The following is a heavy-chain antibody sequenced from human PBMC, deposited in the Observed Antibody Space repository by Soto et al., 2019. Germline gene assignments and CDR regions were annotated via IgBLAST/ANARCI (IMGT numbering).Heavy chain of an antibody. CDR2: INPNSGDT. J-gene: IGHJ4*02. D-gene: IGHD3-3*01. CDR3: ARGGTIFGVVIRAPFDY. CDR1: GYTFTSYY. Sequence: ASVKVSCKASGYTFTSYYMHWLRQAPGHGLEWMGWINPNSGDTNYAQKFQGRVTMTRDTSFRTAYMELSRLRSDDRAVYYCARGGTIFGVVIRAPFDYWGQGTLVTVSS. V-gene: IGHV1-2*02.